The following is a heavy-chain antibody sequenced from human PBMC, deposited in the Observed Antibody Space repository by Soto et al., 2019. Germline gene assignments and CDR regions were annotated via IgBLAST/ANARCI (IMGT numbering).Heavy chain of an antibody. J-gene: IGHJ3*02. V-gene: IGHV3-21*01. Sequence: EVQLVESGGGLVKPGGSLRLSCAGSGFTFSIYTFHWVRQAPGKGLEWVSSITSSSTYIYYADSVKGRFTISRDNAKSSVSRQLNSLRGEETAVYYCARDNSGGLHDAFDIWGQGTMVSVS. D-gene: IGHD1-26*01. CDR3: ARDNSGGLHDAFDI. CDR1: GFTFSIYT. CDR2: ITSSSTYI.